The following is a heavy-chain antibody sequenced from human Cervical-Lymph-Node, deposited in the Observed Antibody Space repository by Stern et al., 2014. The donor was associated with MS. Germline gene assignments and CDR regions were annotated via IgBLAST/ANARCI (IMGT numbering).Heavy chain of an antibody. CDR1: GYTFTSYY. Sequence: QVQLVESGAEVKKPGASVKVSCKASGYTFTSYYMHWVRQAPGQGLEWMGIINPSGGSTSYAQKFQGSVTMTRDTSTSTVYMELNKDAAVYYCASPKGFGDAFDIWGQGTMVTVSS. D-gene: IGHD3-10*01. CDR2: INPSGGST. CDR3: ASPKGFGDAFDI. J-gene: IGHJ3*02. V-gene: IGHV1-46*01.